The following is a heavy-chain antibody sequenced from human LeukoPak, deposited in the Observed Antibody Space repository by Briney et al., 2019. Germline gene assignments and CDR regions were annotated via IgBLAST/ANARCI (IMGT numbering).Heavy chain of an antibody. Sequence: GGSLRLSCATSGFTFSSYWMTWVRQAPGKGLEWVANIKQDGSEKYYVDSVKGRFTISRDNAKNSLYLQMNSLRAEDTAVYYCAKAAPVVVPAALIDYWGQGTLVTVSS. V-gene: IGHV3-7*02. CDR1: GFTFSSYW. CDR3: AKAAPVVVPAALIDY. D-gene: IGHD2-2*01. CDR2: IKQDGSEK. J-gene: IGHJ4*02.